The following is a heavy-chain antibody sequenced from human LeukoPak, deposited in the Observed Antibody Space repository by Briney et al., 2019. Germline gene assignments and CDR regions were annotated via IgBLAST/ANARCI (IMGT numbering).Heavy chain of an antibody. D-gene: IGHD3-22*01. Sequence: GGSLRLSCAAPRFTLSSYSMNWVRQAPGKGLEWVSSISTSSSYIYYADSVKGRFTISRDNAKNSLYLQMNSLRAEDTAVYYCARVSGYSDSSGYSDYWGQGTLVTVSS. CDR1: RFTLSSYS. V-gene: IGHV3-21*03. J-gene: IGHJ4*02. CDR2: ISTSSSYI. CDR3: ARVSGYSDSSGYSDY.